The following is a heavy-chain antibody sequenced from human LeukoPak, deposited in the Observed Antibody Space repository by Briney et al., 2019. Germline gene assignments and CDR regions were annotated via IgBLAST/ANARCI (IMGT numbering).Heavy chain of an antibody. CDR1: GYTFTSYG. Sequence: ASVKVSCKASGYTFTSYGISWVRQAPGQGLEWMGGIIPIFGTANYAQKFQGRVTITADESTSTAYMELSSLRSEDTAVYYCARDRLGDIPLWGQGTLVTVSS. D-gene: IGHD2-21*02. V-gene: IGHV1-69*13. CDR3: ARDRLGDIPL. J-gene: IGHJ4*02. CDR2: IIPIFGTA.